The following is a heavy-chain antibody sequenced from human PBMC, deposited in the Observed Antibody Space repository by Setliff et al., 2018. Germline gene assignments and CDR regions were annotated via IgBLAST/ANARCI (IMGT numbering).Heavy chain of an antibody. V-gene: IGHV3-30*02. D-gene: IGHD3-22*01. CDR1: GFTFSDSG. CDR2: LRSDGTTR. CDR3: TKRALYDGSAVWAFDI. J-gene: IGHJ3*02. Sequence: PGGSLRLSCETSGFTFSDSGMQWVRQAPGRGLEWVAFLRSDGTTRYQSDSMKARFTISRDNSKNTLYLQMNSLRPEDTAVYYCTKRALYDGSAVWAFDIWGQGTMVTVSS.